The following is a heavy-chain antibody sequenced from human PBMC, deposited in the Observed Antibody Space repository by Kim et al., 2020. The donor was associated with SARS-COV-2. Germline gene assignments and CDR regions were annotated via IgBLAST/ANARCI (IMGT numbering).Heavy chain of an antibody. CDR3: ARDSGWAVAAIDY. D-gene: IGHD2-15*01. CDR1: GGSFSGYY. V-gene: IGHV4-34*01. Sequence: SETLSLTCAVYGGSFSGYYWSWIRQPPGKGLEWIGEINHSGSTNYNPSLKSRVTISVDTSKNQFSLKLSSVTAADTAVYYCARDSGWAVAAIDYWGQGTL. CDR2: INHSGST. J-gene: IGHJ4*02.